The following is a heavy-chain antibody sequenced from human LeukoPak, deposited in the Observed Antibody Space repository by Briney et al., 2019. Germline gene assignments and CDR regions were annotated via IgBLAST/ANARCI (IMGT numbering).Heavy chain of an antibody. CDR3: ATDFKNWNLLGY. J-gene: IGHJ4*02. Sequence: ASVKVSCKVSGYTLTELSMHWVRQAPGKGLEWMGGFDPEDGETIYAQKFQGRVTMTEDTSTDTAYMELSSLRSEDTAVYYCATDFKNWNLLGYWGQGTLVTVSS. CDR2: FDPEDGET. CDR1: GYTLTELS. D-gene: IGHD1-1*01. V-gene: IGHV1-24*01.